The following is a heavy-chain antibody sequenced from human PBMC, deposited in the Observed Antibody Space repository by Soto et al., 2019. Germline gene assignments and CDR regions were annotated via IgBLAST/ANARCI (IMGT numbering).Heavy chain of an antibody. J-gene: IGHJ4*02. CDR2: IIPLFGKA. V-gene: IGHV1-69*01. CDR3: ARDATLYDITGYYYLY. D-gene: IGHD3-22*01. Sequence: QVQLVQSGAEVKKPGSSVKVSCKASGGTFSRYVISWVRQAPGQGLEWMGGIIPLFGKANYAQKFQGRVTITADESTSTDYMDLRSLRSEQTAVYYCARDATLYDITGYYYLYWGQGTLVTVSS. CDR1: GGTFSRYV.